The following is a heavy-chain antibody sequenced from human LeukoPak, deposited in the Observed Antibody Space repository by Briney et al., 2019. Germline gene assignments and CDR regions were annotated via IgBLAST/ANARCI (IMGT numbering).Heavy chain of an antibody. CDR2: IYPADSDT. CDR1: GYSFTSYW. CDR3: ARQYYDSRGSGLFDY. D-gene: IGHD3-22*01. J-gene: IGHJ4*02. V-gene: IGHV5-51*01. Sequence: GESLKISCKGSGYSFTSYWIGWVRQMPGKGLEWMEIIYPADSDTRYSPSFQGQVTISADKSISTAYLQWSSLKASDTAMYYCARQYYDSRGSGLFDYWGQGTLVTVSS.